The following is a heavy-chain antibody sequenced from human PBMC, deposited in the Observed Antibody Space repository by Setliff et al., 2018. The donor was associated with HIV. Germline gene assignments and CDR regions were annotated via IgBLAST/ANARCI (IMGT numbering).Heavy chain of an antibody. J-gene: IGHJ4*02. CDR1: GYTFSSYT. D-gene: IGHD3-9*01. Sequence: AASVKVSCKASGYTFSSYTMHWVRQAPGQGLEWMGWINCGNGKSKYPQKFQDRVTFTRDTSASSACMDLSSLRSEDSAVYYCVRGDDILTGYFRPYFFDYWGQGTLVTVSS. V-gene: IGHV1-3*01. CDR3: VRGDDILTGYFRPYFFDY. CDR2: INCGNGKS.